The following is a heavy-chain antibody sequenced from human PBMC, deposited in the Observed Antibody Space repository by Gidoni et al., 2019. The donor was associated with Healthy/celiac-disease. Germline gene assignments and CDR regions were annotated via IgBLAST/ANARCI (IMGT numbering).Heavy chain of an antibody. CDR1: GFTFSSYS. J-gene: IGHJ4*02. Sequence: EVQLVESGGGLVKPGGSLRLSCAASGFTFSSYSMNWVRQAPGKGLEWVASISSSSSYRYYADSVKGRFTIPRDNAKNSLYLQMNSLIAEDTAVYYCARDPGTGYSSGWTIDYWGQGTLVTVSS. CDR3: ARDPGTGYSSGWTIDY. D-gene: IGHD6-19*01. CDR2: ISSSSSYR. V-gene: IGHV3-21*01.